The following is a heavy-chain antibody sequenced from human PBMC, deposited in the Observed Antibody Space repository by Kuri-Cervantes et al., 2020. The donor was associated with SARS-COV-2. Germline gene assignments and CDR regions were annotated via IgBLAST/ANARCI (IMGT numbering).Heavy chain of an antibody. D-gene: IGHD3-22*01. CDR1: GFTFSSYW. V-gene: IGHV3-7*01. CDR2: IKQDGSEK. Sequence: LSLTCAASGFTFSSYWMSWVRQAPGKGLEWVANIKQDGSEKYYVDSVKGRFTISRDNAKNSLYLQMNSLRAEDTAVYYCARDRGRDSSGYWETQTKKQSNWFDPWGQGTLVTVSS. CDR3: ARDRGRDSSGYWETQTKKQSNWFDP. J-gene: IGHJ5*02.